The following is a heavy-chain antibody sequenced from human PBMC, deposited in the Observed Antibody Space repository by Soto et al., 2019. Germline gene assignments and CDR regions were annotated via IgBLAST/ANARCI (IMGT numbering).Heavy chain of an antibody. Sequence: QITLKESGPTLVKPTQTLTLTCTFSGFSLSTSGVGVGWIRQPPGKALEWLALIYWDDDKRYSPFLKSRLTITKDTSKNQVVLTMTNMDPVDTATYYCAHRMGGLYTRSWYDAFDIWGQGTMVIVSS. V-gene: IGHV2-5*02. CDR2: IYWDDDK. CDR3: AHRMGGLYTRSWYDAFDI. CDR1: GFSLSTSGVG. D-gene: IGHD6-13*01. J-gene: IGHJ3*02.